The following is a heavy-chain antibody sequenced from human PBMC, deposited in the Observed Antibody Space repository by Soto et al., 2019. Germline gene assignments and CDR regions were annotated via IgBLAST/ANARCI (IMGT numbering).Heavy chain of an antibody. CDR2: ISWDGGST. D-gene: IGHD3-10*01. CDR1: GFTFDDYT. Sequence: GGSLRLSCAASGFTFDDYTMHWVRQAPGKGLEWVSLISWDGGSTYYADSVKGRFTISRDNAKNSLYLQMNSLRAEDTAVYYCARDAFYGSGSYLIWFDPWGQGTLVTVSS. CDR3: ARDAFYGSGSYLIWFDP. J-gene: IGHJ5*02. V-gene: IGHV3-43*01.